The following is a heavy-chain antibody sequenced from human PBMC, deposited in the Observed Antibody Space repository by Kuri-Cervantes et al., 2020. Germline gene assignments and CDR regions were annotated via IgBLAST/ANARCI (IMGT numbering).Heavy chain of an antibody. CDR2: IYHSGST. V-gene: IGHV4-38-2*01. CDR3: ARQAGLLWFGGQDY. J-gene: IGHJ4*02. Sequence: SETLSLTCAVSGYSISSGYYWGWIRQPPGKGLEWIGSIYHSGSTYYNPSLKSRVTISVDTSKNQFSLKLSSVTAADTAVYYCARQAGLLWFGGQDYWGQGTLVTVSS. D-gene: IGHD3-10*01. CDR1: GYSISSGYY.